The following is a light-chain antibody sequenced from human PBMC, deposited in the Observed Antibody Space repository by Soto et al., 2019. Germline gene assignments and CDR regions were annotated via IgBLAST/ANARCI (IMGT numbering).Light chain of an antibody. V-gene: IGKV1-33*01. J-gene: IGKJ5*01. CDR3: QHYDALPIT. CDR1: QDIRNY. CDR2: DAS. Sequence: DIQMTQSPSSLSASVGDRVTITCQASQDIRNYLNWYQQKPGKAPKLLIYDASNLETGVTSRFSGSGSGTNFIFTISSLQPEDIATYYCQHYDALPITFGQGTRLEI.